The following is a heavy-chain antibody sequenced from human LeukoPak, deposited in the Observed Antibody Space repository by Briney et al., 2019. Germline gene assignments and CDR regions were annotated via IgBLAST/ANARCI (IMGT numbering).Heavy chain of an antibody. J-gene: IGHJ4*02. CDR2: IYYRGST. Sequence: SATLSLTCTVSGGSINTHYRSWIRQPPGEGLEWIGYIYYRGSTNYNPFLKSRVTMSVDTSKNQFSLKLSSVTAADTAVYYCARTYYYGSGNYFLDYWGQGTLVTVSS. V-gene: IGHV4-59*11. D-gene: IGHD3-10*01. CDR1: GGSINTHY. CDR3: ARTYYYGSGNYFLDY.